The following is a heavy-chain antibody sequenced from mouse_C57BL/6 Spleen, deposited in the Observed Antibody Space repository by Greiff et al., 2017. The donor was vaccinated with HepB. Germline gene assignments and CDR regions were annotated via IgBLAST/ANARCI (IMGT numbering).Heavy chain of an antibody. CDR1: GFTFSSYA. V-gene: IGHV5-4*03. CDR3: ARGSGTTVVAGDYYAMDY. CDR2: ISDGGSYT. Sequence: EVKLMESGGGLVKPGGSLKLSCAASGFTFSSYAMSWVRQTPEKRLEWVATISDGGSYTYYPDNVKGRFTISRDNAKNNLYLQMSHLKSEDTAMYYCARGSGTTVVAGDYYAMDYWGQGTSVTVSS. D-gene: IGHD1-1*01. J-gene: IGHJ4*01.